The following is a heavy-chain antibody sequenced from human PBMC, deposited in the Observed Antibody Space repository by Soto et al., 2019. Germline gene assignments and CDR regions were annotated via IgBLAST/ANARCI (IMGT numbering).Heavy chain of an antibody. Sequence: GGSLRLSCAASGFTFSSYAMSWVRQAPGKGLEWVSAISGSGGSTYYADSVKGRFTISRDNSKNTLYLQMNSLRAEDTAVYYCAKTVSIAVAGRDFDYWAREPWSPSPQ. CDR3: AKTVSIAVAGRDFDY. D-gene: IGHD6-19*01. CDR2: ISGSGGST. V-gene: IGHV3-23*01. CDR1: GFTFSSYA. J-gene: IGHJ4*02.